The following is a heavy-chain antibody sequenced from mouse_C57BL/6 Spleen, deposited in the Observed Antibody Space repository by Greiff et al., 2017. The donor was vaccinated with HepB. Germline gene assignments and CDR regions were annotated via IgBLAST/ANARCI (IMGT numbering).Heavy chain of an antibody. D-gene: IGHD1-3*01. Sequence: QVQLQQSGPELVKPGASVKISCKASGYAFSSSWMNWVKQRPGKGLEWIGRIYPGDGDTNYNGKFKGKATLTADKSSSTAYMQLSSLTSEDSAVYFCAREWDYYGMDYWAQGTSVTVSS. CDR2: IYPGDGDT. V-gene: IGHV1-82*01. CDR3: AREWDYYGMDY. CDR1: GYAFSSSW. J-gene: IGHJ4*01.